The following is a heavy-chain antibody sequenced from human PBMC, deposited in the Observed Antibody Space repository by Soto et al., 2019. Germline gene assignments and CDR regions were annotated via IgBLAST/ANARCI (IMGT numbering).Heavy chain of an antibody. D-gene: IGHD6-19*01. CDR2: MNPNSGNT. CDR3: ARDRGVAVAGTFRYYYMDV. CDR1: GYTFTSYD. V-gene: IGHV1-8*01. J-gene: IGHJ6*03. Sequence: ASVKVSCKASGYTFTSYDINWVRQATGQGLEWMGWMNPNSGNTGYAQKFQGRVTMTRNTSISTAYMELSSLRSEDTAVYYCARDRGVAVAGTFRYYYMDVWGKGTTVTVSS.